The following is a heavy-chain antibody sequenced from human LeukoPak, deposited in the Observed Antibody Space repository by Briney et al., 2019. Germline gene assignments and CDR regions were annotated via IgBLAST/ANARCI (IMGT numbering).Heavy chain of an antibody. J-gene: IGHJ1*01. CDR1: GGSFSGYY. CDR2: IYYSGST. Sequence: SETLSLTCAVYGGSFSGYYWSWIRQPPGKGLEWIGYIYYSGSTNYNPSLKSRVTISVDTSKNQFSLKLSSVTAADTAVYYCARSRYSGSYGYFQHWGQGTLVTVSS. CDR3: ARSRYSGSYGYFQH. D-gene: IGHD1-26*01. V-gene: IGHV4-59*01.